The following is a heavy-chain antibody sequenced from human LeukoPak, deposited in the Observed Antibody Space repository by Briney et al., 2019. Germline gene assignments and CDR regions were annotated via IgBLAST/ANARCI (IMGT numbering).Heavy chain of an antibody. CDR2: IYYSGST. V-gene: IGHV4-39*01. CDR3: ARPRRFTITAGMDV. J-gene: IGHJ6*02. Sequence: PSETLSLTCTVSGGSISSSSYYWGWIRQPPGKGLEWIGRIYYSGSTNYNPSLKSRVTISVDTSKNQFSLKLSSVTAADTAVYYCARPRRFTITAGMDVWGQGTTVTVSS. CDR1: GGSISSSSYY. D-gene: IGHD5-24*01.